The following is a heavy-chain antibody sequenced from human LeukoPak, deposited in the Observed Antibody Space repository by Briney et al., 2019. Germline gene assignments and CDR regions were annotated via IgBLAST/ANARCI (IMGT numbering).Heavy chain of an antibody. CDR3: ARDGADYGDYINFDY. V-gene: IGHV1-18*01. D-gene: IGHD4-17*01. J-gene: IGHJ4*02. CDR1: GYTFTSYG. CDR2: ISAYNGKT. Sequence: ASVKVSCKASGYTFTSYGITWVRQAPGQGLEWMAWISAYNGKTNYAQRFQGRVTMTTDTSTSTAYMELRSLRSDDTAVYYCARDGADYGDYINFDYWGQGTLVTVSS.